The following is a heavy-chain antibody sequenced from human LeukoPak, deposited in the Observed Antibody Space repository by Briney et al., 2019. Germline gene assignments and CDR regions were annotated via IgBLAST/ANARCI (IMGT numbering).Heavy chain of an antibody. J-gene: IGHJ3*02. D-gene: IGHD6-6*01. V-gene: IGHV1-2*02. Sequence: GASVKVSCEASGYTFTGNYMHWVRQAPGQGLEWMGWINPNSGGTTYAQKFQGRVTMTRDTSISTACMELSGLRSDDTAVYFCARGDRSSSILEDAFDIWGQGTMVTVSS. CDR2: INPNSGGT. CDR1: GYTFTGNY. CDR3: ARGDRSSSILEDAFDI.